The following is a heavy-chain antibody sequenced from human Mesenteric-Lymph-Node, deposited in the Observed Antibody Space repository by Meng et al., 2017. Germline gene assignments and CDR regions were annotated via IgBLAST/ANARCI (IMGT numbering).Heavy chain of an antibody. J-gene: IGHJ1*01. CDR2: IYPGDSDT. CDR3: ARLGSGSYYVKYFQH. V-gene: IGHV5-51*01. D-gene: IGHD1-26*01. Sequence: GESLKISCKTSGYSFSKCWIGWVRQMPGEGLEWMGIIYPGDSDTRYSPSFRGLVTISADYSISTAYLQWASLEASDTAMYYCARLGSGSYYVKYFQHWGQGTLVTVSS. CDR1: GYSFSKCW.